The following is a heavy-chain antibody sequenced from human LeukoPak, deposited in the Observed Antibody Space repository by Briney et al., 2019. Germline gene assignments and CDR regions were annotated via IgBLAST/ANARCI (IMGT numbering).Heavy chain of an antibody. CDR3: AKEGKDGYNYFSYFDY. CDR1: GFTFSSYA. V-gene: IGHV3-23*01. D-gene: IGHD5-24*01. CDR2: ISGSGGST. Sequence: GGSLRLSCAASGFTFSSYAMSWVRQAPGKGLEWVSAISGSGGSTYYADSVKGRFTISRDNPKNTLYLQMNSLRAEDTAVYYCAKEGKDGYNYFSYFDYWGQGTLVTVSS. J-gene: IGHJ4*02.